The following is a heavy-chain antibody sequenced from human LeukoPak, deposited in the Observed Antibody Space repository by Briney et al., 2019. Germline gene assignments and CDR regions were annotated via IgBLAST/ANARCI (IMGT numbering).Heavy chain of an antibody. CDR2: IYTSGST. CDR1: GGSISSYY. J-gene: IGHJ4*02. V-gene: IGHV4-4*07. Sequence: KSSETLSLTCTVSGGSISSYYWSWIRQPAGKGLEWIGRIYTSGSTNYNPSLKSRVTMSVDTSKNQFTLKLSSVTAADTAVYYCARDFRGGYDFWSGYYTPYYFDYWGQGTLVTVSP. CDR3: ARDFRGGYDFWSGYYTPYYFDY. D-gene: IGHD3-3*01.